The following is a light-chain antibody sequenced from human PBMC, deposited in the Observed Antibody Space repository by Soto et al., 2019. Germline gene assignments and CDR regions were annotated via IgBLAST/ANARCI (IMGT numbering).Light chain of an antibody. J-gene: IGKJ1*01. CDR3: QQYNNWPPWT. CDR1: QSVSNN. CDR2: GAS. V-gene: IGKV3-15*01. Sequence: IVMTQSPATLSVSPGERATLSCRASQSVSNNLAWYQQKPGQAPRLLIYGASTRATGIPARFSGSGSGTEFTLTISSLQSEDFAVYYCQQYNNWPPWTFDEGTKVDIK.